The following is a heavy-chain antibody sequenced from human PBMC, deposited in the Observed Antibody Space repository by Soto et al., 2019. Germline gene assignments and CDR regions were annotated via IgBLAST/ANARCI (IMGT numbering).Heavy chain of an antibody. CDR3: ARGNCSGDTCFFGGTH. V-gene: IGHV3-74*01. CDR1: GFTFSDHW. J-gene: IGHJ4*02. CDR2: INSGGSRT. D-gene: IGHD2-21*02. Sequence: EVQLAESGVVLVQPGGSLRLSCVASGFTFSDHWMHWVRQAPGKGLVWVSRINSGGSRTNYADSVKGRFTISRDNAKNTLYLEMNSLSVEDTAVYYCARGNCSGDTCFFGGTHWGRGTLVTVSS.